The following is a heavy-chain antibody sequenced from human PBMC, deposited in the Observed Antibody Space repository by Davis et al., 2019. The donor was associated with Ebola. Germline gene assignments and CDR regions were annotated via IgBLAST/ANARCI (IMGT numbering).Heavy chain of an antibody. CDR3: AKGEQYCSDISCYSFDAFGS. V-gene: IGHV1-69*10. D-gene: IGHD2-2*01. CDR2: IIPDLATI. J-gene: IGHJ3*02. CDR1: TDTFDNYA. Sequence: AASVKVSCKASTDTFDNYAISWVRQALGQGLEWMGSIIPDLATINYAHNFQGRVTISADKSTATAYMELTNLKSDDTAVYYCAKGEQYCSDISCYSFDAFGSWGQGTMVTVSS.